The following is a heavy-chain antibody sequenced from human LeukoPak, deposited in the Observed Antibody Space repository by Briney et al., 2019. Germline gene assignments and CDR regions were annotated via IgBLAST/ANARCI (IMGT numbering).Heavy chain of an antibody. D-gene: IGHD2-2*01. Sequence: SETLSLTCTVSGGSISSYYWSWIRQPPGKGLEWIGYIYYSGSTNYNPSLKSRVTISVDTSKNQFSLKLSSVTAADTAVYYCARGPRPQSPYIVVVPAANYYFDYWGQGTLVTVSS. CDR2: IYYSGST. V-gene: IGHV4-59*01. CDR1: GGSISSYY. J-gene: IGHJ4*02. CDR3: ARGPRPQSPYIVVVPAANYYFDY.